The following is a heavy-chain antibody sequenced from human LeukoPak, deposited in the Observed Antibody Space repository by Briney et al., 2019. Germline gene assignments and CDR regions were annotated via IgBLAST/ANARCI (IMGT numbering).Heavy chain of an antibody. D-gene: IGHD1-26*01. V-gene: IGHV3-30*18. CDR2: ISHDGSSK. CDR3: AKDPSGSHD. Sequence: PGGSLRLSCAASGFTFSAYGMHWVRQAPGKGLESVAVISHDGSSKQLIDSVKGRFTISRDNSKNTLYLQMNSLRAEDTAVYYCAKDPSGSHDWGQGTLVTVSS. J-gene: IGHJ4*02. CDR1: GFTFSAYG.